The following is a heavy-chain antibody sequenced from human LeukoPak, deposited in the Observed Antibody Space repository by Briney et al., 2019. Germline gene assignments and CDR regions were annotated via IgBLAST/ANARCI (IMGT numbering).Heavy chain of an antibody. V-gene: IGHV3-74*01. J-gene: IGHJ4*02. D-gene: IGHD1-7*01. CDR2: INPDGSTI. CDR3: ATAGNYRFDY. CDR1: GFTFSNYW. Sequence: GGSLRLSCAASGFTFSNYWVHLVRQAPGKGLVWVSRINPDGSTINYADSVKGRFTISRDNAKNTLYLQMNSLRAEDTAVYYCATAGNYRFDYWGQGTLVTVSS.